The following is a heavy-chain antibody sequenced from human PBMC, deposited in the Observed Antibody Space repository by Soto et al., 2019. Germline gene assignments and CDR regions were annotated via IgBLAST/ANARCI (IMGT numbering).Heavy chain of an antibody. J-gene: IGHJ4*02. CDR1: GGSLSGYY. Sequence: CAVYGGSLSGYYWSWIRQPPGKGLEWIGEINHSGSTNYNPSLKSRVTISVDTSKNQFSLKLSSVTAADTAVYYCARGGSISSSWDGDFDYWGQGTLVTVSS. V-gene: IGHV4-34*01. D-gene: IGHD6-13*01. CDR3: ARGGSISSSWDGDFDY. CDR2: INHSGST.